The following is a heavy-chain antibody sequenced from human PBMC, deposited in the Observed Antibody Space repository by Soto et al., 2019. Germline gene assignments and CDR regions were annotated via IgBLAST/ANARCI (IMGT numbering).Heavy chain of an antibody. CDR1: GGFVSSGSYY. J-gene: IGHJ3*02. D-gene: IGHD1-1*01. V-gene: IGHV4-34*01. CDR3: ARVERGTVTTVVDAFDI. CDR2: MSHSGGT. Sequence: QVQLQQWGAGLLKPSETLSLTCAVYGGFVSSGSYYWSWIRQPPGKGLEWIGEMSHSGGTHFNSSLKRRVTRWVDTSKNHFSLKMSSVTAADTALYYCARVERGTVTTVVDAFDIWGPGTMVTVSS.